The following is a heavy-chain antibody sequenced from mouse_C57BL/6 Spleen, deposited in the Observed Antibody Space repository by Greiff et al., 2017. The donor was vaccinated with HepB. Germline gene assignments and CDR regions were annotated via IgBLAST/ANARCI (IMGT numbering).Heavy chain of an antibody. CDR1: GYTFTSYW. CDR3: AREYPTVTMRYFDF. J-gene: IGHJ1*03. CDR2: IDPSDSYT. V-gene: IGHV1-69*01. Sequence: QVQLQQPGAELVMPGASVKLSCKASGYTFTSYWMHWVKQRPGQGLEWIGEIDPSDSYTNYNQKFKGKSTLTVDKTSSTAYMQLSSLTSEASAVYYCAREYPTVTMRYFDFWGTGTTVTVSS. D-gene: IGHD2-10*02.